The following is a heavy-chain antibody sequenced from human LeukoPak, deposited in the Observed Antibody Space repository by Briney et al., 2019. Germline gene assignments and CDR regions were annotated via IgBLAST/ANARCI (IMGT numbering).Heavy chain of an antibody. Sequence: PGGSLRLSCAASGFTFSNYAINWVRQAPGKGLEWVSYISSSGRTTYYADSVKGRFTISRDNAKNSLYLQMNSLRDEDTAVYYCARGLNSGTSYPLRFDSWGEGTLVIVSS. J-gene: IGHJ4*02. V-gene: IGHV3-48*03. CDR2: ISSSGRTT. CDR3: ARGLNSGTSYPLRFDS. CDR1: GFTFSNYA. D-gene: IGHD3-10*01.